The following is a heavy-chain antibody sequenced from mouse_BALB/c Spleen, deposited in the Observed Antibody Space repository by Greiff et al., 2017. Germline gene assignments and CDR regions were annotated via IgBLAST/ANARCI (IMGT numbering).Heavy chain of an antibody. CDR3: ARGLYDGYYVAY. J-gene: IGHJ3*01. Sequence: QVQLQQSGPELVKPGASVKMSCKASGYTFTSYYIHWVKQRPGQGLEWIGYINPSSGYTNYNQKFKDKATLTADKSSSTAYMQLSSLTSEDSAVYYCARGLYDGYYVAYWGQGTLVTVSA. V-gene: IGHV1S26*01. CDR2: INPSSGYT. CDR1: GYTFTSYY. D-gene: IGHD2-3*01.